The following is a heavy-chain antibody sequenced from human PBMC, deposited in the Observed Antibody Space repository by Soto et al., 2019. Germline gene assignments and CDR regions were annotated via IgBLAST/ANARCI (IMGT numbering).Heavy chain of an antibody. D-gene: IGHD3-10*01. CDR2: IYWDDDK. V-gene: IGHV2-5*02. CDR3: AHTLLWFGESLGGFN. J-gene: IGHJ4*02. CDR1: GFSLSTSGVG. Sequence: QITLKESGPTLVKPTQTLTLTCTFSGFSLSTSGVGVGWIRQPPGKALEWLALIYWDDDKRYSPSLKSRLIITKDTSKNQVVRTMINMDPVDTATYYCAHTLLWFGESLGGFNWGQGTLVTVSS.